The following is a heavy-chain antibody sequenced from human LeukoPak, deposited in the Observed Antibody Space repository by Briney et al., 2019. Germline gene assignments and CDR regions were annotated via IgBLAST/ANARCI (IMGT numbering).Heavy chain of an antibody. Sequence: SETLSLTCTVSGGSISSYYWSWIRQPPGKGLEWIGYIYYTGSTNYNPSLKSRVTISVDTSNNQFSLKLSSVTAADTAVYYCARGHSYDLQYYFDSWGQGTLVTVSS. CDR1: GGSISSYY. D-gene: IGHD5-18*01. CDR2: IYYTGST. V-gene: IGHV4-59*01. J-gene: IGHJ4*02. CDR3: ARGHSYDLQYYFDS.